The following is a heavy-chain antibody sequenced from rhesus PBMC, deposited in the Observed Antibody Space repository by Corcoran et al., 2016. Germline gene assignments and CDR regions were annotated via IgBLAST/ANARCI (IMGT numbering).Heavy chain of an antibody. V-gene: IGHV4-99*01. CDR1: GYSISSGYY. J-gene: IGHJ4*01. CDR2: FSGSSGST. D-gene: IGHD6-25*01. CDR3: ASPFTAAGGY. Sequence: QVQLQESGPGLVKPSETLSLTCAVSGYSISSGYYWGWIRQPPGKGLEYFGYFSGSSGSTYYNPSLKSRVTISKDTSKNQFSLKLSSVTAADTAVYYCASPFTAAGGYWGQGVLVTVSS.